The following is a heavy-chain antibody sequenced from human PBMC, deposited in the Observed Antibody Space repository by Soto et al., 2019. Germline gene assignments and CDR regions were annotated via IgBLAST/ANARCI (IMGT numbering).Heavy chain of an antibody. CDR1: GASVTNSSYY. D-gene: IGHD4-17*01. CDR3: VSERTTVPTHADFDY. V-gene: IGHV4-39*01. J-gene: IGHJ4*02. Sequence: NPSETLSLTCTVSGASVTNSSYYWGWLRDSPGKGLEWIGSVYYRGKSYSKSSVKSRVTISVDTSKNRFSLSLNSVTASDAAVYFCVSERTTVPTHADFDYWGPGALVTVSS. CDR2: VYYRGKS.